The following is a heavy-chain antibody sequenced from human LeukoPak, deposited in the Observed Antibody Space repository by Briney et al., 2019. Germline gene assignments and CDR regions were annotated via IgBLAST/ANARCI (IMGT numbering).Heavy chain of an antibody. D-gene: IGHD4-23*01. CDR3: AKDMRGQGGNAFDY. Sequence: PGGSLRLSCAASGFTFDDYAMHWVRQAPGKGLEWVSGISWNSGRMGYADSVKGRFTISRDNAKNSLYLQMNSLRAEDTALYYCAKDMRGQGGNAFDYWGQGTLVTVSS. CDR1: GFTFDDYA. V-gene: IGHV3-9*01. CDR2: ISWNSGRM. J-gene: IGHJ4*02.